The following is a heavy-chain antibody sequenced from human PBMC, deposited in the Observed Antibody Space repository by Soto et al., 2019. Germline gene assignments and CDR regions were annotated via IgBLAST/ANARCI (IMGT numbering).Heavy chain of an antibody. V-gene: IGHV3-30*18. CDR3: EKNMLRYFDWSPLDY. CDR2: FSYDGSNK. J-gene: IGHJ4*02. CDR1: GFTFSNYG. Sequence: QVQMVESGGGVVQPGRSLRLSCAASGFTFSNYGMHWVRQAPGKGLEWVAVFSYDGSNKYYADSVKGRFTISRDNSKNTLYLKMINLIPDHNAVYYCEKNMLRYFDWSPLDYWGQGTLVTVSS. D-gene: IGHD3-9*01.